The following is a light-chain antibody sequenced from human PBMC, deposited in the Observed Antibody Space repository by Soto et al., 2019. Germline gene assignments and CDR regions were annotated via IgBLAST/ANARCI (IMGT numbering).Light chain of an antibody. Sequence: QSALTQPASVSGSPGQSITISCTGTSSDFGSYNLVSWYQQHPGKAPKLMIYEVSKRPSGVSNRFSGSKSGNTASLTISGLQAEDETDYYCCSYAGSSTFFYVFGTGTKLTVL. CDR3: CSYAGSSTFFYV. J-gene: IGLJ1*01. CDR2: EVS. CDR1: SSDFGSYNL. V-gene: IGLV2-23*02.